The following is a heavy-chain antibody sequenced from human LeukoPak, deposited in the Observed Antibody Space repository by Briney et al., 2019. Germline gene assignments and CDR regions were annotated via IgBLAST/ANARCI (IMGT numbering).Heavy chain of an antibody. CDR1: GFTFSSYA. J-gene: IGHJ6*02. V-gene: IGHV3-30-3*01. CDR3: ARDRITGTTWYYYYYGMDV. CDR2: ISYDGSNK. Sequence: PGGSLRLSCAASGFTFSSYAMHWVRQAPGKGLEWVAVISYDGSNKYYADSVKGRFTISRDNSKNTLYLQMNSLRAEDTAVYYCARDRITGTTWYYYYYGMDVRGQGTTVTVSS. D-gene: IGHD1-7*01.